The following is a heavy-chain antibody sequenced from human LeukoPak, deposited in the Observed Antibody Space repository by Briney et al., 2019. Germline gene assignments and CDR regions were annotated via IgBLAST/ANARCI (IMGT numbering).Heavy chain of an antibody. CDR3: RVVGFCSGYYSPVDF. D-gene: IGHD3-3*01. Sequence: SETLSLTCAVYGGSFSGYYWSWIRQPPGKGLEWIGEINHSGSTNYNPSLKSRVTISVDTSKNQFSLKLTSVTASDTAVYYCRVVGFCSGYYSPVDFWGQGTLVTVSS. J-gene: IGHJ4*02. CDR1: GGSFSGYY. V-gene: IGHV4-34*03. CDR2: INHSGST.